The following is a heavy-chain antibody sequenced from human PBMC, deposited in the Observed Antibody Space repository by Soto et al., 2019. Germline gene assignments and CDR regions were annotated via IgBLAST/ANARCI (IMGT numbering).Heavy chain of an antibody. CDR1: GFTFSDHY. V-gene: IGHV3-11*06. CDR3: VRSGDNYNLLDY. D-gene: IGHD1-1*01. J-gene: IGHJ4*02. CDR2: SSNSGSFT. Sequence: GGSLRLSCAASGFTFSDHYMSWIRQAPGKGLEWIGYSSNSGSFTRYADSVKGRFSISRDNAKNSLYLQINSLRGDDTAIYYCVRSGDNYNLLDYWGQGTPVTV.